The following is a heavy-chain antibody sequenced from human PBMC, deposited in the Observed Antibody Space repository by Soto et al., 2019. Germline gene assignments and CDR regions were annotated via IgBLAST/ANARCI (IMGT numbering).Heavy chain of an antibody. CDR1: GFTFSSYS. D-gene: IGHD2-2*01. Sequence: EVQLVESGGGLVQPGGSLRLSCAASGFTFSSYSMNWVRQAPGKGLEWVSYISSSSSTIYYADSVKGRFTISRDNAKNSLYLQMNSLRAEDTAVYYCAKVRSSTSCYACYMDVWGKGTTVTVSS. J-gene: IGHJ6*03. CDR2: ISSSSSTI. CDR3: AKVRSSTSCYACYMDV. V-gene: IGHV3-48*01.